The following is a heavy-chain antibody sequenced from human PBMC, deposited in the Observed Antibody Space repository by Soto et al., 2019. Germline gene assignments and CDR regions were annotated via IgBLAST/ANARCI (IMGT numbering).Heavy chain of an antibody. CDR1: GYTFTSYY. CDR3: ARDNLSYQLWNYGMDV. CDR2: INPSGGST. D-gene: IGHD2-2*01. J-gene: IGHJ6*02. V-gene: IGHV1-46*01. Sequence: ASVKVSCKASGYTFTSYYIHWLRQAPGQGLEWMGIINPSGGSTSYAQKFQGRVTMTRDTSTSTVYMELSSLRSEDTAVYYCARDNLSYQLWNYGMDVWGQGTTVTVSS.